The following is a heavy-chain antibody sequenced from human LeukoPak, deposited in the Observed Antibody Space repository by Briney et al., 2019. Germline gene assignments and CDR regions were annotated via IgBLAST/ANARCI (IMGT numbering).Heavy chain of an antibody. Sequence: GGSLRLSCAASGFTFSSYGMHWVRQAPGKGLEWVAVIWYDGSNKYYADSVKGRFTISRDNSKNTLYLQMNSLRAEDTAVYYCARQGGYSSTNDYWGQGTLVTVSS. CDR1: GFTFSSYG. V-gene: IGHV3-33*01. J-gene: IGHJ4*02. CDR3: ARQGGYSSTNDY. D-gene: IGHD6-13*01. CDR2: IWYDGSNK.